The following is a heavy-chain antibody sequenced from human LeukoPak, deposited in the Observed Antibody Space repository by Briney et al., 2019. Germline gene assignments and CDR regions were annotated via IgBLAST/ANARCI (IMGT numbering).Heavy chain of an antibody. CDR2: ISSSSSYI. CDR1: GFTFSSYS. D-gene: IGHD3-22*01. Sequence: GGSLRLSXAASGFTFSSYSMNWVRQAPGKGLEWVSSISSSSSYIYYADSVKGRFTISRDNAKNSLYLQMNSLRAEDTAVYYCARDRTRAATYYYDSSGYAHWGQGTLVTVSS. CDR3: ARDRTRAATYYYDSSGYAH. J-gene: IGHJ4*02. V-gene: IGHV3-21*01.